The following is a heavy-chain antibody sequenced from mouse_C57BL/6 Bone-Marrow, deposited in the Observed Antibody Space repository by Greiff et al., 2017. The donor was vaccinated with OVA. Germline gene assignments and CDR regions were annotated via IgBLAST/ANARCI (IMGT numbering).Heavy chain of an antibody. V-gene: IGHV5-9-1*02. CDR2: ISSGGDYI. CDR1: GFTFSSYA. Sequence: EVKLVESGEGLVKPGGSLKLSCAASGFTFSSYAMSWVRQTPEKRLEWVAYISSGGDYIYYADTVKGRFTISRDNARNTLYLQMSSLKSEDTAMYYCTRGQLLRYPGYFDVWGTGTTVTVSS. D-gene: IGHD1-1*01. J-gene: IGHJ1*03. CDR3: TRGQLLRYPGYFDV.